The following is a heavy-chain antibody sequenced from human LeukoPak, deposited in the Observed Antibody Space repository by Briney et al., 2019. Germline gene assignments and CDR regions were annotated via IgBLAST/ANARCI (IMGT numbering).Heavy chain of an antibody. D-gene: IGHD6-19*01. CDR1: GFTFSSYA. V-gene: IGHV3-23*01. Sequence: GGSLRPSCAASGFTFSSYAMSWVRQAPGKGLEWVSHISGSGASTYYADSVKGRFTISRDNSKNTLYLQMNSLRAEDTAVYYCAKGYSSGWYVDYWGQGTLVTGAS. J-gene: IGHJ4*02. CDR2: ISGSGAST. CDR3: AKGYSSGWYVDY.